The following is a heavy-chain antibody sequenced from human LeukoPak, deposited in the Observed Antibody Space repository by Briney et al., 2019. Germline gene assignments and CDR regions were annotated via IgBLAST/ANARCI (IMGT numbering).Heavy chain of an antibody. CDR2: IYYSGST. J-gene: IGHJ4*02. D-gene: IGHD3-10*01. CDR1: GGSISSSTYY. CDR3: ARRSTMVRGVIIN. V-gene: IGHV4-39*01. Sequence: SETLSLTCTVSGGSISSSTYYWGWIRQPPGKGLEWIGSIYYSGSTYCNPSLKSRVTISVDTSKNQFSLKLSSVTAADTAVYYCARRSTMVRGVIINWGQGTLVTVSS.